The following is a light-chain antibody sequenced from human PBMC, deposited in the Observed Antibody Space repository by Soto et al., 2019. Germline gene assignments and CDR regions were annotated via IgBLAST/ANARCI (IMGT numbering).Light chain of an antibody. Sequence: QSVLTQPPSVSGATGERVTISCTGSSSNIGAGYDVHWYQQLPGTAPKLLIYGNSNRPSGVPDRFSGSKSGTSASLAITGLQDEDEADYYCQSYDSSLSGWVFGGGTKRTV. CDR2: GNS. CDR3: QSYDSSLSGWV. J-gene: IGLJ3*02. V-gene: IGLV1-40*01. CDR1: SSNIGAGYD.